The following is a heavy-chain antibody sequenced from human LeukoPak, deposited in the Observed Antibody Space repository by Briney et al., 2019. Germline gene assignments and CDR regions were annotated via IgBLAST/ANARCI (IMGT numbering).Heavy chain of an antibody. CDR2: ISSSGST. V-gene: IGHV4-61*02. J-gene: IGHJ3*02. D-gene: IGHD3-22*01. CDR1: GDSISSGDYY. CDR3: ARGPYSYDSSGALDI. Sequence: PSETLSLTCTVSGDSISSGDYYWSWIRQPAGKGLEWIGRISSSGSTNYIPSLKSRVTISVDTSKNQFSLKLSSVTAADTAVYFCARGPYSYDSSGALDIWGQGTMVTVSS.